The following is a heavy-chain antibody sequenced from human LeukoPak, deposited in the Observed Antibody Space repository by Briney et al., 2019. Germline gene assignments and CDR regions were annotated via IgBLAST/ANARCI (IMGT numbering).Heavy chain of an antibody. CDR1: GYTFTGYY. CDR3: ARDLYCTNGVCYRGGLNWFDP. D-gene: IGHD2-8*01. Sequence: GASVKVSCKASGYTFTGYYMHWVRQAPGQGLEWMGWINPNSGGTNYAQKFQGRVTMTRDTSISTAYMELSRLRSDDTAVYYCARDLYCTNGVCYRGGLNWFDPWGQETLVTVSS. J-gene: IGHJ5*02. CDR2: INPNSGGT. V-gene: IGHV1-2*02.